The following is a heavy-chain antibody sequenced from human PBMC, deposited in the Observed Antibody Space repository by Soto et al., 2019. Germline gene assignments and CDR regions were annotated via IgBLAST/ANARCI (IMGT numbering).Heavy chain of an antibody. V-gene: IGHV4-34*01. J-gene: IGHJ4*02. Sequence: QVQLQQWGAGLLKPSETLSLTCAVYGGSFSGYYWSWIRQPPGKGLEWIGEINHSGSTNYNPSLKSRVTISVDTSKNQFSLKLSSVTAADTAVYYCARDKPWGSYRSPPDYWGQGTLVTVSS. CDR3: ARDKPWGSYRSPPDY. CDR2: INHSGST. D-gene: IGHD3-16*02. CDR1: GGSFSGYY.